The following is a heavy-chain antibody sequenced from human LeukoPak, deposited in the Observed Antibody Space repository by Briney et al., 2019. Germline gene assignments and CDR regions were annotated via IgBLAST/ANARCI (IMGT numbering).Heavy chain of an antibody. J-gene: IGHJ4*02. CDR1: GFTFDDYG. V-gene: IGHV3-20*04. CDR2: INWNGGST. D-gene: IGHD3-22*01. Sequence: PGGSLRLSCTASGFTFDDYGMSWVRQAPGKGLEWVSGINWNGGSTGYADSVKGRFTISRDTSKNTLYLQMNSLRAEDTAVYYCARHYYDSSVYHYIFDSWGQGTLVTVSS. CDR3: ARHYYDSSVYHYIFDS.